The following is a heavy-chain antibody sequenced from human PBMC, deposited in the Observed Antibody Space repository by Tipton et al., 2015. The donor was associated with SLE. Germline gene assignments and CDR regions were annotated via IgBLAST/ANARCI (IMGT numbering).Heavy chain of an antibody. J-gene: IGHJ6*02. CDR3: ARDGGQWLEYYYGMDV. D-gene: IGHD6-19*01. CDR1: GGSISSSSYY. CDR2: INHSGST. V-gene: IGHV4-39*07. Sequence: TLSLTCTVSGGSISSSSYYWSWIRQPPGKGLEWIGEINHSGSTNYNPSLKSRVTISVDTSKNQFSLKLSSVTAADTAVYYCARDGGQWLEYYYGMDVWGQGTTVTVSS.